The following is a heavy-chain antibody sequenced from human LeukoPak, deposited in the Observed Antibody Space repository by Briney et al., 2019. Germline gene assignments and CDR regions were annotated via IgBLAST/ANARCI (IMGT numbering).Heavy chain of an antibody. J-gene: IGHJ6*02. CDR2: INPSGGST. D-gene: IGHD6-6*01. V-gene: IGHV1-46*01. CDR3: AREPSQPKGIAAHQTNYGMDV. Sequence: GASVKVSCKASGYTFTSYYMHWVRQAPGQGLEWMGIINPSGGSTSYAQKFQGRVTMTRDTSTSTVYMELSRLRSEDTAVYYCAREPSQPKGIAAHQTNYGMDVWGQGTTVTVSS. CDR1: GYTFTSYY.